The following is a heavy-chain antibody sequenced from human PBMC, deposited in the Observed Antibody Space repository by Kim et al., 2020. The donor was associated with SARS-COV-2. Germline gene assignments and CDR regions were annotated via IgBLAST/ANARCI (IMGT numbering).Heavy chain of an antibody. CDR2: NT. J-gene: IGHJ3*02. CDR3: ARGRGYAFDI. V-gene: IGHV1-8*01. Sequence: NTGYAQKFQGRVTMTRNTSISTAYMELSSLRSEDTAVYYCARGRGYAFDIWGQGTMVTVSS. D-gene: IGHD3-10*01.